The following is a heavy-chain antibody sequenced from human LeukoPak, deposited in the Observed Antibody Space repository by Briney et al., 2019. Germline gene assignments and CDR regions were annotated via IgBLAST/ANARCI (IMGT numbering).Heavy chain of an antibody. CDR3: ARLSVDTAVALDY. CDR2: IYYSGST. D-gene: IGHD5-18*01. V-gene: IGHV4-59*08. J-gene: IGHJ4*02. Sequence: SETLSLTCTVSGGSISSYYWSWIRQPPGKGLEWIGYIYYSGSTNYNPSLKSRVTISVDTSKNQFSLKLSSVTAADTAVYYCARLSVDTAVALDYWGQGTLVTVSS. CDR1: GGSISSYY.